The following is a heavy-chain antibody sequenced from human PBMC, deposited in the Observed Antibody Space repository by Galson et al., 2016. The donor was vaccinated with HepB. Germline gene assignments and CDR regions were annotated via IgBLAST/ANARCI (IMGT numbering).Heavy chain of an antibody. CDR3: ARGVVVVPAAAYFDS. J-gene: IGHJ4*02. Sequence: SVKVSCKASGVTFNTYAFTWVRQAPGQGLEWVGGFIPMLRITNYARKFQGRLTVTADKSTNTAYMELTSLTSADTAVYYCARGVVVVPAAAYFDSWGQGTLVTVSS. D-gene: IGHD2-2*01. CDR1: GVTFNTYA. CDR2: FIPMLRIT. V-gene: IGHV1-69*10.